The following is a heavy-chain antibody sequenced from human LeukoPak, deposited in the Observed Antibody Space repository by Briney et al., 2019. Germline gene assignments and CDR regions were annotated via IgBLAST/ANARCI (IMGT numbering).Heavy chain of an antibody. CDR3: ARLLLWFGELPHNYGMDV. V-gene: IGHV1-8*01. J-gene: IGHJ6*02. Sequence: GASVKVSCKASGYTFTSYDINWVRQATGQGLEWMGWMNPNSGNTGYAQKFQGRVTMTRNTSISTAYMELSSLRSEDTAVYYCARLLLWFGELPHNYGMDVWGQGTTVTVSS. CDR1: GYTFTSYD. CDR2: MNPNSGNT. D-gene: IGHD3-10*01.